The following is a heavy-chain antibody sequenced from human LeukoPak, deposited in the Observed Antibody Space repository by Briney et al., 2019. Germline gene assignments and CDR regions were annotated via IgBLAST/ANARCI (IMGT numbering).Heavy chain of an antibody. Sequence: GASVKVSCKASGYTFTNYVVNWVRQATGQGLEWMGWMNPNSGNTGYAQKFQGRVTMTRNTSISTAYMELNSLRSEDTAVYYCARSPGGPDAFDIWGQGTMVTVSS. CDR3: ARSPGGPDAFDI. V-gene: IGHV1-8*01. D-gene: IGHD1-26*01. CDR2: MNPNSGNT. CDR1: GYTFTNYV. J-gene: IGHJ3*02.